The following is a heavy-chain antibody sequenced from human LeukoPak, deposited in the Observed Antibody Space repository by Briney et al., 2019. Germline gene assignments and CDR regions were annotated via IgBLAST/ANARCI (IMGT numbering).Heavy chain of an antibody. Sequence: ASVKVSCKASGYTFTSYDINWVRQATGQGLEWMGWMNPNSGNTGYAQKFQGRVTITRNTSISTAYMELSSLRSEDTAVCYCARGNPLWFGELLHWFDPWGQGTLVTVSS. CDR1: GYTFTSYD. CDR3: ARGNPLWFGELLHWFDP. CDR2: MNPNSGNT. V-gene: IGHV1-8*03. J-gene: IGHJ5*02. D-gene: IGHD3-10*01.